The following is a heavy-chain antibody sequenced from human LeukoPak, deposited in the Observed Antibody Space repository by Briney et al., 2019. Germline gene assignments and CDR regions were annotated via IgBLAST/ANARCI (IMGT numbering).Heavy chain of an antibody. CDR3: ARTGYCSGGSCRNTHYYYYMDV. V-gene: IGHV3-11*04. J-gene: IGHJ6*03. D-gene: IGHD2-15*01. Sequence: GGSLRLSCAASGFTLSDYYMSWIRQAPGTGLEWVSYTSGSGSTMYYADSVKGRFTISRDNAKSSLYLQMNSLRAEDTAVYYCARTGYCSGGSCRNTHYYYYMDVWGKGTTVTVAS. CDR1: GFTLSDYY. CDR2: TSGSGSTM.